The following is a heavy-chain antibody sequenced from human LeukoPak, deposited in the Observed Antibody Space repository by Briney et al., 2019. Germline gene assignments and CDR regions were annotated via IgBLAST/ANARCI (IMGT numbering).Heavy chain of an antibody. CDR1: GGSISSYY. CDR3: AICMDLGVSSHYYYMDV. J-gene: IGHJ6*03. Sequence: SETLSLTCTVSGGSISSYYWSWIRQPPGKGLEWIGYIYYSGSTNYNPSLKSRVTVSVDTSKNQFSLKLSSVTAADTAVYYCAICMDLGVSSHYYYMDVWGKGTTVTVSS. CDR2: IYYSGST. V-gene: IGHV4-59*01. D-gene: IGHD5-12*01.